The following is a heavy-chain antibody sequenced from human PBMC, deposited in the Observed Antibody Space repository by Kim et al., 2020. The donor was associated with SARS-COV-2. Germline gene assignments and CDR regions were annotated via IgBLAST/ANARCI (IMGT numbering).Heavy chain of an antibody. V-gene: IGHV3-13*01. Sequence: PGSVKGRFTISRENAKNSLYLQMNSLRAGDTAVYYCARASIAALGEAFDIWGQGTMVTVSS. CDR3: ARASIAALGEAFDI. J-gene: IGHJ3*02. D-gene: IGHD6-6*01.